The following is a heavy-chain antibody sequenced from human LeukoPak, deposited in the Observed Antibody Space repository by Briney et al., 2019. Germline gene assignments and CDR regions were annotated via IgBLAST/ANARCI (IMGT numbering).Heavy chain of an antibody. D-gene: IGHD6-13*01. V-gene: IGHV3-74*01. CDR3: AREWVYRNSYYGLDV. Sequence: GGSLRLSCAASGFTFTSYWMNWVRQAPGKGLVWVSRISGDGSSTTYADSVKGRFTISRDNAKYTLYLQMNSLRAEDTAVYYCAREWVYRNSYYGLDVWGQGTTVTVSS. J-gene: IGHJ6*02. CDR1: GFTFTSYW. CDR2: ISGDGSST.